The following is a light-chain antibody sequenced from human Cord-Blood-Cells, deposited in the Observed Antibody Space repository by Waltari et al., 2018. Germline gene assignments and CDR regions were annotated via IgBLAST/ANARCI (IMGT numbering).Light chain of an antibody. CDR2: EVS. CDR3: SSYAGSKV. J-gene: IGLJ2*01. Sequence: QSALTQPPSASGSPGPSVTISCTGTSSDVGRYNYVSWYQQHPGKAPKLMIYEVSKRPSGVPDRFSGSKSGNTASLTVSGLQAEDEADYYCSSYAGSKVFGGGTKLTVL. CDR1: SSDVGRYNY. V-gene: IGLV2-8*01.